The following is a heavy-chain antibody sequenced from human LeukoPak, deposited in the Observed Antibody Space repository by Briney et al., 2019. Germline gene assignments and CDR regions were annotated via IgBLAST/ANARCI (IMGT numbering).Heavy chain of an antibody. J-gene: IGHJ5*02. CDR3: ARDLGYCTGGTCYPNWFDP. CDR1: GYTFTSYA. V-gene: IGHV1-3*01. Sequence: ASVKVPCKASGYTFTSYAVHWVRQAPGQRLEWMGWINAGNDNTKYSQKFQGRVTITRDTSASTAYLELSSLRSEDTAVYYCARDLGYCTGGTCYPNWFDPWGQGTLVTVSS. CDR2: INAGNDNT. D-gene: IGHD2-15*01.